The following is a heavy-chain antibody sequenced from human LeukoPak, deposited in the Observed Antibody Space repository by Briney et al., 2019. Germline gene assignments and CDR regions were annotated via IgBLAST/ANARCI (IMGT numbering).Heavy chain of an antibody. CDR3: ATLVSTRYYFDY. J-gene: IGHJ4*02. V-gene: IGHV4-59*04. D-gene: IGHD5/OR15-5a*01. CDR2: IYYSGTT. Sequence: PSETLSLTCTVSGGSIISHYWSWIRQPPGKGLEWIGSIYYSGTTYYNPSLKSRVTISIDTSKNQFSLRLTSVTAADTAVYFCATLVSTRYYFDYWGQGTLVTVSS. CDR1: GGSIISHY.